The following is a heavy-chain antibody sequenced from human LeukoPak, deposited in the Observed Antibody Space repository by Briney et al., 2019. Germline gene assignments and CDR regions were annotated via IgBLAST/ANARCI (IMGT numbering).Heavy chain of an antibody. CDR2: IYYSGST. J-gene: IGHJ6*03. CDR3: ARAISSIAARRGHYYYYMDV. D-gene: IGHD6-6*01. V-gene: IGHV4-59*01. Sequence: PSETLSLTCTVSGGSISSYYWSWIRQPPGKGLEWIGYIYYSGSTNYNPSLKSRVTISVDTSKNQFSLKLSSVTAADTAVYYCARAISSIAARRGHYYYYMDVWGKGTTVTVSS. CDR1: GGSISSYY.